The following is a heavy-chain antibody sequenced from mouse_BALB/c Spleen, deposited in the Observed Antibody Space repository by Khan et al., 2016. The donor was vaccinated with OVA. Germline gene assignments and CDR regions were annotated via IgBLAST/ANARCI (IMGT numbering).Heavy chain of an antibody. CDR3: ARVGDGGGLAY. V-gene: IGHV5-12*02. CDR1: GFTFTDYY. J-gene: IGHJ3*01. CDR2: ISNRGTTP. D-gene: IGHD1-1*02. Sequence: EVELVESGGGFMQPGGSLTLSCATSGFTFTDYYMYWVRQTPEKRLEWVAHISNRGTTPYYSDTVRGRFTISRDNAKNTLYLQMSRLKSEDTAMXYCARVGDGGGLAYWGQGTLVTVSA.